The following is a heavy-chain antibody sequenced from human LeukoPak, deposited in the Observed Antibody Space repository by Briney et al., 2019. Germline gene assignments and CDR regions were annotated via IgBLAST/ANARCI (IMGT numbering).Heavy chain of an antibody. D-gene: IGHD2-2*01. CDR2: INHSGST. V-gene: IGHV4-34*01. J-gene: IGHJ3*02. Sequence: SETLSLTCAVYGGSFSGYYWSWIRQPPGKGLEWIGEINHSGSTNCNPSLKSRVTISVDTSKNQFSLKLSSVTAADTAVYYCARRNWDCSSTSCYTAFDIWGQGTMVTVSS. CDR3: ARRNWDCSSTSCYTAFDI. CDR1: GGSFSGYY.